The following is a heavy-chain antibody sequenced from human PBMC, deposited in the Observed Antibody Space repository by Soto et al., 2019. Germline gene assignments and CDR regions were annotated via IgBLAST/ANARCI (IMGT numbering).Heavy chain of an antibody. V-gene: IGHV3-33*01. CDR2: IWYDGSNK. CDR1: GFIFSSYG. J-gene: IGHJ2*01. CDR3: AREGARYSSSWWYLDL. D-gene: IGHD6-13*01. Sequence: QAQLVESGGGVVQLGRSLRLSCAASGFIFSSYGMHWVRQAPGKGLEWVAVIWYDGSNKYYTDSVKGRFTISRDDSENMLFLQMNSLRVDDTAVYYCAREGARYSSSWWYLDLWGRGTLATVSS.